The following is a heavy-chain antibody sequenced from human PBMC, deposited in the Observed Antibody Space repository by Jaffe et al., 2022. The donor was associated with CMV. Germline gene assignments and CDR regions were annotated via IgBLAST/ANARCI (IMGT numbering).Heavy chain of an antibody. CDR1: GFTFTSYT. D-gene: IGHD2-8*01. V-gene: IGHV1-18*04. CDR3: ARGSLFYCTTGVCYGPEDY. Sequence: QIQLVQSGAEVKKPGASVKVSCKTSGFTFTSYTISWVRQAPGQGLEWLGWIAADSGYSNYAQKLEGRGTMTTDTSTSTAYMELRSLRSDDTAVYFCARGSLFYCTTGVCYGPEDYWGQGTLVTVSS. J-gene: IGHJ4*02. CDR2: IAADSGYS.